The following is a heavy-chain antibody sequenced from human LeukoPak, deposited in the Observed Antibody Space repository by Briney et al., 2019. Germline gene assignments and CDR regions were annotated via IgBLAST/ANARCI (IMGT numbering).Heavy chain of an antibody. CDR3: AKDRHRSGWPHYFDY. Sequence: GGSLRLSCAASGFTFSSYAMSWVRQAPGKGLEWVSAISGSGGSTYYADSVKGRFTISRDNSKNTLYLQMNSLRAEDTAVYYCAKDRHRSGWPHYFDYWGQGTLVTVSS. V-gene: IGHV3-23*01. J-gene: IGHJ4*02. D-gene: IGHD6-19*01. CDR2: ISGSGGST. CDR1: GFTFSSYA.